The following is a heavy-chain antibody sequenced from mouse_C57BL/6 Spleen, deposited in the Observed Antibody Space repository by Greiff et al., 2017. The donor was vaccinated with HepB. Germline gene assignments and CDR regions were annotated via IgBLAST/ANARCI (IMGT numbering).Heavy chain of an antibody. J-gene: IGHJ4*01. CDR2: IDPSDSYT. V-gene: IGHV1-69*01. CDR3: ARFRTTDYYAMDY. D-gene: IGHD1-1*01. Sequence: VQLQQPGAELVMPGASVKLSCKASGYTFTSYWMHWVKQRPGQGLEWIGEIDPSDSYTNYNQKFKGKSTLTVDKSSSTAYMQLSSLTSEDSAVYYCARFRTTDYYAMDYWGQGTSVTVSS. CDR1: GYTFTSYW.